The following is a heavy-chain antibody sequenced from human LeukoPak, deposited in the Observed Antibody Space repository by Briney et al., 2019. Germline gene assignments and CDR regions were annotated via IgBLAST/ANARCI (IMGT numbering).Heavy chain of an antibody. D-gene: IGHD4-17*01. CDR1: GFTFSSYG. CDR2: IWYDGSNK. V-gene: IGHV3-30*02. J-gene: IGHJ3*02. Sequence: PGGSLRLSCAASGFTFSSYGMHWVRQAPGKGLEWVAVIWYDGSNKYYADSVKGRFTISRDNSKNTLYLQMNSLRTEDTAVYYCAKDPGTVTVTRAAFDIWGQGTMVTVPS. CDR3: AKDPGTVTVTRAAFDI.